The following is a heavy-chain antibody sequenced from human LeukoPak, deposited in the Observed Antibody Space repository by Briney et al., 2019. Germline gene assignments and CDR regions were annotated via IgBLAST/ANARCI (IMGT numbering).Heavy chain of an antibody. J-gene: IGHJ4*02. CDR2: MNPNSGNT. Sequence: ASVKVSCKASGYTFTSYDINWVRQATGQGLEWMGWMNPNSGNTGYAQKFQGRVTMTRNTSISTAYMELSSLRSEDTAVYYCATDKGEYCSSTSCYFFDYWGQGTLVTVSS. V-gene: IGHV1-8*01. D-gene: IGHD2-2*01. CDR3: ATDKGEYCSSTSCYFFDY. CDR1: GYTFTSYD.